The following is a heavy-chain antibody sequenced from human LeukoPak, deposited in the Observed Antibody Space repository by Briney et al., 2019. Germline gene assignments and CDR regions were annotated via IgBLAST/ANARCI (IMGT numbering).Heavy chain of an antibody. CDR1: GFTFSSYA. CDR2: ISYDGSNR. J-gene: IGHJ4*02. D-gene: IGHD2-2*01. CDR3: ARDSGYIVVVPAAGLPDY. V-gene: IGHV3-30-3*01. Sequence: GGSLRLSCAASGFTFSSYAMHWVRQAPGKGLEWVAVISYDGSNRYYADSVKGRFTISRDNSNNTLYLQMNSLRAEDTAVYYCARDSGYIVVVPAAGLPDYWGQGTLVTVSS.